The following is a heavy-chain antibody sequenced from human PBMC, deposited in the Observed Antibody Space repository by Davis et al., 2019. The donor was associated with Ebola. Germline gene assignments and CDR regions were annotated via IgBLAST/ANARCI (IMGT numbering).Heavy chain of an antibody. V-gene: IGHV3-48*02. CDR3: ARESYDSSGYLVIKDAFDI. CDR2: ISSSSSTI. D-gene: IGHD3-22*01. CDR1: GFTFSSYS. Sequence: GGSLRLSCPASGFTFSSYSMNWVRQAPGKGLEWVSYISSSSSTIYYADSVKGRFTISRDNAKNSLYLQMNSLRDEDTAVYYCARESYDSSGYLVIKDAFDIWGQGTMVTVSS. J-gene: IGHJ3*02.